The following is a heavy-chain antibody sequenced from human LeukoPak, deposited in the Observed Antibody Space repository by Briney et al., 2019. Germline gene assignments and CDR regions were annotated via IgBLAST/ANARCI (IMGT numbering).Heavy chain of an antibody. CDR1: GFTFSGAW. V-gene: IGHV3-7*03. Sequence: GGSLRLSCTASGFTFSGAWMTWVRQAPGKGLEWVANIREDGTEKNYVDSVKGRFTISRDNSKNTLYLQMNTLRAEDTAVYYCAKASRFGYSYGPREYFYYMDVWGKGTTVTISS. D-gene: IGHD5-18*01. CDR3: AKASRFGYSYGPREYFYYMDV. J-gene: IGHJ6*03. CDR2: IREDGTEK.